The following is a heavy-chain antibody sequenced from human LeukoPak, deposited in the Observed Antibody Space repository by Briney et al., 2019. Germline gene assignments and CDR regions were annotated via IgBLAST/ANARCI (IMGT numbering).Heavy chain of an antibody. Sequence: GGSLRLSCSASGFTFSSYAMHWVRQAPGKGLEYVSATSSNGGSTYYADSVKGRFTISRDNSRNTLYLQMSSLRAEDTAVYYCVTDRRGILVRGTTFDYWGQGTLVTVSS. D-gene: IGHD3-10*01. J-gene: IGHJ4*02. V-gene: IGHV3-64D*06. CDR1: GFTFSSYA. CDR3: VTDRRGILVRGTTFDY. CDR2: TSSNGGST.